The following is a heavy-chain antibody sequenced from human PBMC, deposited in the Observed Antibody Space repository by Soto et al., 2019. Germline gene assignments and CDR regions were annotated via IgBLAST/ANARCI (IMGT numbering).Heavy chain of an antibody. D-gene: IGHD3-16*01. V-gene: IGHV4-4*07. CDR2: IYTGGGT. CDR3: ARGYDSLLH. Sequence: XETLSLTCTVSGGSISGYFWNWLRQPAGKGLEWIGRIYTGGGTNYNPSLQSRVTMSTDTSKSQLSLKVNSVTAADTAVYYCARGYDSLLHSGQGTLVTVSS. J-gene: IGHJ4*02. CDR1: GGSISGYF.